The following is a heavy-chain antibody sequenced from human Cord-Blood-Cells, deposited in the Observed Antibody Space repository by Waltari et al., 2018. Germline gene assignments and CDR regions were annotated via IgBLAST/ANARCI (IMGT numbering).Heavy chain of an antibody. D-gene: IGHD3-22*01. V-gene: IGHV4-39*01. CDR3: AGLYDSSGYLDY. CDR1: GGSISSSSYY. J-gene: IGHJ4*02. Sequence: QLQLQESGPGLVKPSETLSLTCTVSGGSISSSSYYWGWIRLPPGKGLEWIGSIYYSGTTDSNPSLKSLVTISVDPSKNQYSLKLSSVTAADTAVYYCAGLYDSSGYLDYWGQGTLVTVSS. CDR2: IYYSGTT.